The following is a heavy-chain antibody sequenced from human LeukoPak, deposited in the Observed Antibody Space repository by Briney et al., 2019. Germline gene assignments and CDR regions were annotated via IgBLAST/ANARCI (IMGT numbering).Heavy chain of an antibody. Sequence: GESLKISCKGSGYSFTSYGIGWVRQMPGKGLEWMGIIYPGDSDTRYSPSFQGQVSISADKSISTAYLQWSSLKASDTAMYYCAGPGSDYVWGSYRRTLLYWGQGTLVTVSS. V-gene: IGHV5-51*01. CDR2: IYPGDSDT. CDR1: GYSFTSYG. D-gene: IGHD3-16*02. J-gene: IGHJ4*02. CDR3: AGPGSDYVWGSYRRTLLY.